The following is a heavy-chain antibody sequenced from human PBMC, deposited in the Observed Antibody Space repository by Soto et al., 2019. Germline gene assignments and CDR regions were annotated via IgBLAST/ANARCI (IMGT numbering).Heavy chain of an antibody. Sequence: GRSLRPSRGASEIIFNGFGMPWVRQAPGKGLEWVAIIRYDGSDIHYADSVKGRFTISRDNSKNTLYLQMDSLRGEDTAVYYCARDGVGATAYFGYFDYWGQGALVTVSS. V-gene: IGHV3-33*01. J-gene: IGHJ4*02. CDR3: ARDGVGATAYFGYFDY. D-gene: IGHD1-26*01. CDR2: IRYDGSDI. CDR1: EIIFNGFG.